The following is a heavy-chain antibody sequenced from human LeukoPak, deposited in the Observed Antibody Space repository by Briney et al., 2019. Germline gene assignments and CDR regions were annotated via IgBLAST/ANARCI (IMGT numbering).Heavy chain of an antibody. CDR2: ISYDGSNK. CDR3: ARDRKNVLRYFDWLFLNWFDP. CDR1: GLTFSRFA. V-gene: IGHV3-30*04. J-gene: IGHJ5*02. Sequence: GGSLRLSCVASGLTFSRFAMTWVRQAPGKGLEWVAVISYDGSNKYYADSVKGRFTISRDNSKNTLYLQMNSLRAEDTAVYYCARDRKNVLRYFDWLFLNWFDPWGQGTLVTVSS. D-gene: IGHD3-9*01.